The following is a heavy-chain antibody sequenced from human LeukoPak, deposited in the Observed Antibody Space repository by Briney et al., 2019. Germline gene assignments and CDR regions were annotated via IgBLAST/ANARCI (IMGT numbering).Heavy chain of an antibody. CDR3: AREGYSSSWYLAFDI. J-gene: IGHJ3*02. V-gene: IGHV4-61*02. CDR2: IYTSGST. D-gene: IGHD6-13*01. CDR1: GGSISSGSYY. Sequence: PSQTLSLTCTVSGGSISSGSYYWSWIRQPAGRGLEWIGRIYTSGSTNYNPSLKSRVTISVDTSKNQFSLKLSSVTAADTAVYYCAREGYSSSWYLAFDIWGQGTMVTVSS.